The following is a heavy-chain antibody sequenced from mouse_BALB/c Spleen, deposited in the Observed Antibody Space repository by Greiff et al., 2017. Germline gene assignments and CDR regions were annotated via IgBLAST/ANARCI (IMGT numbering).Heavy chain of an antibody. CDR2: ISSGGSYT. Sequence: EVMLVESGGDLVKPGGSLKLSCAASGFTFSSYGMSWVRQTPDKRLEWVATISSGGSYTYYPDSVKGRFTISRDNAKNTLYLQMSSLKSEDTAMYYCARLQDWAMDYWGQGTSVTVSS. CDR3: ARLQDWAMDY. CDR1: GFTFSSYG. J-gene: IGHJ4*01. V-gene: IGHV5-6*01. D-gene: IGHD4-1*01.